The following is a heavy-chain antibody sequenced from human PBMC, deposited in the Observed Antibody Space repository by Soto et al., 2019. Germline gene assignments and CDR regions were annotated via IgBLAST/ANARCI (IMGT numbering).Heavy chain of an antibody. V-gene: IGHV3-21*01. Sequence: GSLRLSCAASGFTFSSYSMNWVRQAPGKGLEWVSSISSSSSYIYYADSVKGRFTISRDNAKNSLYLQMNSLRAEDTAVYYCARVESIVVVPAAINYYGMDVWGQGTTVTVSS. D-gene: IGHD2-2*01. CDR2: ISSSSSYI. CDR3: ARVESIVVVPAAINYYGMDV. J-gene: IGHJ6*02. CDR1: GFTFSSYS.